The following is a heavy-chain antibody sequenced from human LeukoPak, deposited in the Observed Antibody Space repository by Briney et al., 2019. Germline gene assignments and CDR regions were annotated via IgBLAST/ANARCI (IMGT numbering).Heavy chain of an antibody. J-gene: IGHJ4*02. CDR1: GYTFTSYD. CDR2: MNPNSGNT. Sequence: ASVKVSCKASGYTFTSYDINWVRQATGQGLEWMGWMNPNSGNTGYAQKFQGRVTMTRNTSISTAYMELRSLRSEDTAVYYCARGPLLWFGEFPNHFDCWGQGTLVTVSS. V-gene: IGHV1-8*01. D-gene: IGHD3-10*01. CDR3: ARGPLLWFGEFPNHFDC.